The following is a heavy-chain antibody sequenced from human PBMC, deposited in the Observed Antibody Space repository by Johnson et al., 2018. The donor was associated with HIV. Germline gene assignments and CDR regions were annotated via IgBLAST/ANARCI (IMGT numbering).Heavy chain of an antibody. Sequence: VQLVESVGGLVQPGGSLRLSCAASGFTFSSYWMHWVRQAPGKGLVWVSRINSDGSSTSYADSVKGRFTISRDNAKNTLYLQMNSLRAEDTAVYYCAREEGTDILTRGDAFDIWGQGTMVTVSS. V-gene: IGHV3-74*01. CDR2: INSDGSST. D-gene: IGHD3-9*01. CDR1: GFTFSSYW. CDR3: AREEGTDILTRGDAFDI. J-gene: IGHJ3*02.